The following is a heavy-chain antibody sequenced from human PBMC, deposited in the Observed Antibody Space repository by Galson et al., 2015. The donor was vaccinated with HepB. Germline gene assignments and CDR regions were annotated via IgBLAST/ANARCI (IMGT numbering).Heavy chain of an antibody. Sequence: SLRLSCAASGFSFSSYIMNWVRQAPGKGLECVSYISSSSSTIYYADSVKGRFTISRDNAKNSLYLQMNSLRDEDTAVYYCARDDTRRYYGSGSYYRLRYFDLWGRGTLVTVSS. CDR3: ARDDTRRYYGSGSYYRLRYFDL. D-gene: IGHD3-10*01. V-gene: IGHV3-48*02. J-gene: IGHJ2*01. CDR2: ISSSSSTI. CDR1: GFSFSSYI.